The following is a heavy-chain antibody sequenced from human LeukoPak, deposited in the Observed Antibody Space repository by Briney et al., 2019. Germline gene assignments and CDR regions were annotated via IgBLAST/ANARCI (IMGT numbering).Heavy chain of an antibody. Sequence: GASVKVSCKASGGTFSSYAISWVRQAPGQGLEWMGWINPNSGGTNYAQKFQGRVTMTRDTSISTAYMELSRLRSDDTAVYYCARTYSGSLGWFDPWGQGTLVTVSS. J-gene: IGHJ5*02. CDR2: INPNSGGT. CDR1: GGTFSSYA. CDR3: ARTYSGSLGWFDP. V-gene: IGHV1-2*02. D-gene: IGHD1-26*01.